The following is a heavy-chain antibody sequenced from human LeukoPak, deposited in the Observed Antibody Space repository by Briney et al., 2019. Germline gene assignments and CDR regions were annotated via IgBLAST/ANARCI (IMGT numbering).Heavy chain of an antibody. V-gene: IGHV4-34*01. J-gene: IGHJ1*01. Sequence: SETLSLTCAVYGGSFSGYYWSWIRQPPGKGLEWIGEINHSGSTNYNPSLKSRVTISVDTSKNQFSLKLSSVTAADTAVYYCASTYYYDSSGYYYGAEYFQHWGQGTLVTVSS. D-gene: IGHD3-22*01. CDR2: INHSGST. CDR3: ASTYYYDSSGYYYGAEYFQH. CDR1: GGSFSGYY.